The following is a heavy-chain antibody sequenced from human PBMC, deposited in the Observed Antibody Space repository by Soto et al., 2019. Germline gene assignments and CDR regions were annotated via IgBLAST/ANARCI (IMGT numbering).Heavy chain of an antibody. CDR1: GYTFTRYG. J-gene: IGHJ5*02. V-gene: IGHV1-18*01. D-gene: IGHD3-9*01. Sequence: ASVKGSCKASGYTFTRYGVSWVRQAPGQGLEWMGWISAYNGNTNYAQKLQGRVTMTTDTSTSTAYMELRSLRSDDTAVYYCARVNILTGYYFIPQNRRNNWFDPWGQGTLVTVSS. CDR3: ARVNILTGYYFIPQNRRNNWFDP. CDR2: ISAYNGNT.